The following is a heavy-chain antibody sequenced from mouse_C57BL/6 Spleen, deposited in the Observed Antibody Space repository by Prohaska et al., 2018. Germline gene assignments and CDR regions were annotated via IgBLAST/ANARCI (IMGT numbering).Heavy chain of an antibody. J-gene: IGHJ4*01. CDR3: ARNYAMDY. V-gene: IGHV1-18*01. CDR2: INPNNGGT. Sequence: QSHGKSLEWIGDINPNNGGTIYNQKFKGKATLTVDKSSSTAYMELRSLTSEDTAVYYCARNYAMDYWGQGTSVTVSS.